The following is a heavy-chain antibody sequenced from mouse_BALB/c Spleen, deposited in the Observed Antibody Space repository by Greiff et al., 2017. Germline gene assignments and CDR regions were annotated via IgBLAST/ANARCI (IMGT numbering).Heavy chain of an antibody. J-gene: IGHJ2*01. D-gene: IGHD2-3*01. V-gene: IGHV5-17*02. Sequence: EVQRVESGGGLVQPGGSRKLSCAASGFTFSSFGMHWVRQAPEKGLEWVAYISSGSSTIYYADTVKGRFTISRDNTKNTLFLQMTSLRSEDTAMYYCARSGYYDYFDYWGQGTTLTVSS. CDR3: ARSGYYDYFDY. CDR2: ISSGSSTI. CDR1: GFTFSSFG.